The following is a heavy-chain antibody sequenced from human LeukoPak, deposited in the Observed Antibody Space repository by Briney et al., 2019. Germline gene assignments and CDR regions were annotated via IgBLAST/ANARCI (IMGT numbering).Heavy chain of an antibody. V-gene: IGHV3-74*01. Sequence: GGSLRLSCAASGFTFSSYWMHWVRQAPGKGLVWVSRINSDGSSTSYADYVKGRFTISRDNAKNTLYLQMNSLRAEDTAVYYCARGSGNYDFWSGYYYGTLDYWGQGTLVTVSS. J-gene: IGHJ4*02. D-gene: IGHD3-3*01. CDR3: ARGSGNYDFWSGYYYGTLDY. CDR1: GFTFSSYW. CDR2: INSDGSST.